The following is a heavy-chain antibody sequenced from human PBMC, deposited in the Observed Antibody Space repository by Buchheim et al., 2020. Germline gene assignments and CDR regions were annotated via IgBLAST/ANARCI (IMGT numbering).Heavy chain of an antibody. J-gene: IGHJ6*02. V-gene: IGHV3-48*02. D-gene: IGHD6-13*01. CDR2: ISSSSSTI. CDR3: ARLVAAAGPVYYYYYGMDV. Sequence: DVQLVESGGGLVQPGGSLRLSCAASGFTFSTYSMNWVRQAPGKGLEWVSYISSSSSTIYYADSVKGRFTISRDNAKNSLYLQMNSLRDEDTAVYYCARLVAAAGPVYYYYYGMDVWGQGTT. CDR1: GFTFSTYS.